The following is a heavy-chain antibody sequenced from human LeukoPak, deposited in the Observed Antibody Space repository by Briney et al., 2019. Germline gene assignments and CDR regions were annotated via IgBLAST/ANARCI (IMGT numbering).Heavy chain of an antibody. CDR1: GGSISSGGYY. CDR2: IYHSGST. Sequence: SQTLSLTCTVSGGSISSGGYYWSWIRQPPGKGLEWIGYIYHSGSTYYNPSLKSRVTISVDRSKNQFSLKLSSVTAADTAVYYCARELGQIKYSSPYYYMDVWGKGTTVTVSS. V-gene: IGHV4-30-2*01. J-gene: IGHJ6*03. D-gene: IGHD5-18*01. CDR3: ARELGQIKYSSPYYYMDV.